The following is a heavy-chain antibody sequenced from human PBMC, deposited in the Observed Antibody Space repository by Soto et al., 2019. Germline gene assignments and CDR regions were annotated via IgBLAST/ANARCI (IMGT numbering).Heavy chain of an antibody. CDR1: GFTFSTYW. Sequence: GGSLRLSCAASGFTFSTYWMHWVRQAPGKGLVWVSRIHSDGITTLYADSVTGRFTISRDNAKNTVFLQMNSLRAEDTAVYYRATGPTPAFAFWGRGTMVTVSS. V-gene: IGHV3-74*01. CDR3: ATGPTPAFAF. CDR2: IHSDGITT. D-gene: IGHD1-1*01. J-gene: IGHJ3*01.